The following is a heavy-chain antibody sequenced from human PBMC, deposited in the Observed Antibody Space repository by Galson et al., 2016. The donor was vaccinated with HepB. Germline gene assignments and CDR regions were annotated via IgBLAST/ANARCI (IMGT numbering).Heavy chain of an antibody. J-gene: IGHJ4*02. Sequence: SVKVSCKASGRSFTTYTISWLRQVPGQGLEWMGRIIPFPNLPNYAQKFQGRVRMTADESTSTAYMELSSLRYDDTAVYYCANGGGKWAPLDYWGQGTLVTVSS. CDR2: IIPFPNLP. CDR1: GRSFTTYT. V-gene: IGHV1-69*02. CDR3: ANGGGKWAPLDY. D-gene: IGHD3-16*01.